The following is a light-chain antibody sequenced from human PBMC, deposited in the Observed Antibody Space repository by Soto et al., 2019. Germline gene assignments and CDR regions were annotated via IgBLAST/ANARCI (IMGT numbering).Light chain of an antibody. J-gene: IGLJ2*01. V-gene: IGLV2-14*03. Sequence: QSALTQPASVSGSPGQSIAISCTGSSSDVGIYNYVSWYQQHPGKVPKLIIYSNNQRPSGVPDRFSGSKSGTSASLAISGLQSEDEADYYCAAWDDSLNGLVVFGGGTKLTVL. CDR3: AAWDDSLNGLVV. CDR1: SSDVGIYNY. CDR2: SNN.